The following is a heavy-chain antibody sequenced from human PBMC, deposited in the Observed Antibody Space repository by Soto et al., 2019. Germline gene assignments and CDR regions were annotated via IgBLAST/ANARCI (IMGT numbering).Heavy chain of an antibody. J-gene: IGHJ6*02. CDR1: GFTFSSYS. V-gene: IGHV3-21*01. Sequence: GSLRLSCAASGFTFSSYSMNWVRQAPGKGLEWVSSISSSSSYIYYADSVKGRFTISRDNAKNSLYLQMNSLRAEDTAVYYCARDHYEHSGMDVWGQGTTVTVSS. CDR2: ISSSSSYI. CDR3: ARDHYEHSGMDV. D-gene: IGHD3-22*01.